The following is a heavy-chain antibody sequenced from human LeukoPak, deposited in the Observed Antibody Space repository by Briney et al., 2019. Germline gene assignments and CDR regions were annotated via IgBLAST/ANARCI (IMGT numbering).Heavy chain of an antibody. V-gene: IGHV3-7*01. J-gene: IGHJ4*02. D-gene: IGHD5-18*01. Sequence: QAGGSLRLSCAASGFTFSSYWMRWVRQAQGKGREWVANIKQDGSEKYYVDFVKGRFTISRDNAKNSLYLQMNSLRAEDTALYYCARGGTRVYSPSDYWGQGTRVTVSS. CDR3: ARGGTRVYSPSDY. CDR1: GFTFSSYW. CDR2: IKQDGSEK.